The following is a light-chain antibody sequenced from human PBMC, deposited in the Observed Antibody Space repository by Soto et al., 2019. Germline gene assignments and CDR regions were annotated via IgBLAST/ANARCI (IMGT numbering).Light chain of an antibody. V-gene: IGKV3-11*01. CDR3: QQYGRSPLT. CDR1: QSVSSY. J-gene: IGKJ4*01. CDR2: DAS. Sequence: EIVLTQSPATLSLSPGERATLSCRASQSVSSYLAWYQQKPGQAPRLLIYDASNRATGIPARFSGSGSGTDFTLTTGRLEPEDFAVYHCQQYGRSPLTFGGGTKVDIK.